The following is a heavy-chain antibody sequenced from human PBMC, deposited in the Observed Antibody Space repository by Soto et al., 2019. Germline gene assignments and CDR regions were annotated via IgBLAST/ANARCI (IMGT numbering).Heavy chain of an antibody. J-gene: IGHJ4*02. Sequence: GGSLRLSCVASGITFGNRAMSWVRQAPGEGLEWVSAITDTGGDAKYADSVRGRFAISRDNFKNTLYLQMSSLRAEDSAVYYCARGSTDSYSGSRIFDFWGRGTLVTVSS. D-gene: IGHD3-10*01. CDR2: ITDTGGDA. CDR3: ARGSTDSYSGSRIFDF. V-gene: IGHV3-23*01. CDR1: GITFGNRA.